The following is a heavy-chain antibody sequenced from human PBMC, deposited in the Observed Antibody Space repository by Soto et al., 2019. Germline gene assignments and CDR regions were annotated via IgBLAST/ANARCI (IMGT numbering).Heavy chain of an antibody. CDR2: IKQDGSEK. CDR1: GFTFSSYW. Sequence: GGSLRLSCAASGFTFSSYWMSWVRQAPGKGLEWVANIKQDGSEKYYVDSVKGRFTISRDNAKNSLYLQMNSLRAEDTAVYYCARSYYYGSGRYYYYYYGMDVWGQGTTVTVS. V-gene: IGHV3-7*01. CDR3: ARSYYYGSGRYYYYYYGMDV. D-gene: IGHD3-10*01. J-gene: IGHJ6*02.